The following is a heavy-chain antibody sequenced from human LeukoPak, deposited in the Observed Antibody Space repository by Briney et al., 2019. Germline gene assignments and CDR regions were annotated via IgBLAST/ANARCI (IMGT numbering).Heavy chain of an antibody. CDR1: GFSLNTSGMC. CDR3: ARLYSSSSGLFDS. J-gene: IGHJ4*02. Sequence: SGPTLVNPTQTLTLTCTFSGFSLNTSGMCVVWIRQPLGKALEWLARIDWDDAKYYSTSLKTRLTISKDTSKNQVVLTMTNMDPVDTATYYCARLYSSSSGLFDSWGQGTLVTVSS. D-gene: IGHD6-6*01. V-gene: IGHV2-70*11. CDR2: IDWDDAK.